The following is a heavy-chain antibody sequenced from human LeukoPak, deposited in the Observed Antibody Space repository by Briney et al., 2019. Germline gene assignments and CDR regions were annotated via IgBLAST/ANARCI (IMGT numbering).Heavy chain of an antibody. Sequence: PGGSLRLSCAASGFTVSSNYMSWVRQAPGRGLEWVSVIYTVGNTYYGESVKGRFTISRDNSKNTLYLQMNSLRAEDTAVYYCAGGYSYGYFDYWGQGTLVTVSS. D-gene: IGHD5-18*01. V-gene: IGHV3-53*01. CDR3: AGGYSYGYFDY. CDR1: GFTVSSNY. J-gene: IGHJ4*02. CDR2: IYTVGNT.